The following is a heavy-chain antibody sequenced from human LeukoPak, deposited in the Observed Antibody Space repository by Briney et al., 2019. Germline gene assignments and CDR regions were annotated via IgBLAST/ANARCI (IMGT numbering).Heavy chain of an antibody. CDR3: ARHQGSGYYYPFDY. CDR2: IYYSGST. CDR1: GGSISSSSYY. Sequence: SETLSLTCAVSGGSISSSSYYWGWIRQPPGKGLEWIGSIYYSGSTYYNPSLKSRVTISVDTSKNQFSLKLSSVTAADTAVYYCARHQGSGYYYPFDYWGQRTLVTVSS. D-gene: IGHD3-22*01. J-gene: IGHJ4*02. V-gene: IGHV4-39*01.